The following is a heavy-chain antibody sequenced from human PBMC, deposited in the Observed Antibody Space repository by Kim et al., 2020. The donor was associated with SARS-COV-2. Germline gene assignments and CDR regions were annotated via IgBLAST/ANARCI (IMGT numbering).Heavy chain of an antibody. CDR3: AKGLDAGAEGNLWFGELLPPITLIDY. CDR2: ISWNSGSI. J-gene: IGHJ4*02. CDR1: GFTFDDYA. D-gene: IGHD3-10*01. V-gene: IGHV3-9*01. Sequence: GGSLRLSCAASGFTFDDYAMHWVRQAPGKGLEWVSGISWNSGSIGYADSVKGRFTISRDNAKNSLYLQMNSLRAEDTALYYCAKGLDAGAEGNLWFGELLPPITLIDYWGQGTLVTVSS.